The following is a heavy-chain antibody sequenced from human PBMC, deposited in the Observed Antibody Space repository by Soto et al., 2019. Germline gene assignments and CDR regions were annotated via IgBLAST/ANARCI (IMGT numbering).Heavy chain of an antibody. CDR3: ARGGASSKWFAP. CDR1: GGSISSGGSF. V-gene: IGHV4-31*03. J-gene: IGHJ5*02. CDR2: IGYSGTT. Sequence: SETLSLTCTVSGGSISSGGSFWSWIRQHPGKGPEWIAFIGYSGTTSFNPSLESRVTVSVDTSKSQFSLNLTSVTAADTAVYYCARGGASSKWFAPWGQGTRVTVS. D-gene: IGHD2-15*01.